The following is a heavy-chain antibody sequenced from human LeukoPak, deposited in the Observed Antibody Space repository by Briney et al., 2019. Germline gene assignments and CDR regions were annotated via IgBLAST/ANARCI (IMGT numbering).Heavy chain of an antibody. Sequence: RASVTVSCTAFGYTFTGYYMHWVRQAPGQGLEWMGWINTNTGNPTYAQGFTGRFVFSLDTSVSTAYLQISSLKAEDTAVYYCAREPLNTAMVTFDYWGQGTLATVSS. J-gene: IGHJ4*02. CDR2: INTNTGNP. CDR3: AREPLNTAMVTFDY. CDR1: GYTFTGYY. V-gene: IGHV7-4-1*02. D-gene: IGHD5-18*01.